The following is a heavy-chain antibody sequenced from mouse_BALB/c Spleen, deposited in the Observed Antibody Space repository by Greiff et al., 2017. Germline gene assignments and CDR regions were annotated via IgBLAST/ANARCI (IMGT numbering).Heavy chain of an antibody. V-gene: IGHV14-3*02. Sequence: EVQLQQSGAELVKPGASVKLSCTASGFNIKDTYMHWVKQRPEQGLEWIGRIDPANGNTKYDPKFQGKATITADTSSNTDYLQLSSLTSEDTAVYYCARQTGTDYAMDYWGQGTSVTVSS. CDR2: IDPANGNT. D-gene: IGHD4-1*01. CDR3: ARQTGTDYAMDY. J-gene: IGHJ4*01. CDR1: GFNIKDTY.